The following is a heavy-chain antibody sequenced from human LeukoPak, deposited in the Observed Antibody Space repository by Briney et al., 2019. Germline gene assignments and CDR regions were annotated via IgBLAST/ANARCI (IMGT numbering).Heavy chain of an antibody. CDR3: ARRKRGFDY. Sequence: SETLSLTCAVSGGSISSYFWSWIRQPPGKGLEWIGYIYYSGSTNYNPSLKSRVTISVDTSKNQFSLKLSSVTAADTAVYYCARRKRGFDYWGQGTLVTVSS. J-gene: IGHJ4*02. CDR2: IYYSGST. CDR1: GGSISSYF. D-gene: IGHD1-14*01. V-gene: IGHV4-59*01.